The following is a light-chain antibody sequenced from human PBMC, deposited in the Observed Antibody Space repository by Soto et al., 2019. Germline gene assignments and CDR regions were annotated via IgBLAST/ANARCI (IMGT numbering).Light chain of an antibody. V-gene: IGKV3-20*01. Sequence: ETVMTQSPATLSVSPGERATLSCRASQSVGSNVAWYQHKPGQAPRLLIYAASTRATGIPDRFSGSGSGTDFTLTISRLEPEDFAVYYCQHYGSSRTFGQGTKVDIK. J-gene: IGKJ1*01. CDR3: QHYGSSRT. CDR2: AAS. CDR1: QSVGSN.